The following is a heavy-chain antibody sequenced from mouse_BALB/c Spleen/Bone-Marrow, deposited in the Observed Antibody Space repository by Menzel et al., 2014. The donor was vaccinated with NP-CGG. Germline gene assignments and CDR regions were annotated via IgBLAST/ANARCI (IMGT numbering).Heavy chain of an antibody. J-gene: IGHJ3*01. Sequence: VQLQHSGAELARPGASVKLSCKASGYTFTDYYINWVRRRTGQGLEWIGEIYPGNGNTYYNEKFKGKATLTADKSSSTAYMQLSSLTSEDSAVYFCARGGYYRYDGFAYWGQGTLVTVSA. V-gene: IGHV1-77*01. D-gene: IGHD2-14*01. CDR1: GYTFTDYY. CDR3: ARGGYYRYDGFAY. CDR2: IYPGNGNT.